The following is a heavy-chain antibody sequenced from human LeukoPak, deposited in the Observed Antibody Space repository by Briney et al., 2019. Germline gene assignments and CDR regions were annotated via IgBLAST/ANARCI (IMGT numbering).Heavy chain of an antibody. D-gene: IGHD6-19*01. CDR2: IWYGGSNK. CDR3: ARGDSSGWYYYYGMDV. V-gene: IGHV3-33*08. Sequence: GRSLRLSCAASGFTFSSYGMHWVRQAPGKGLEWVAVIWYGGSNKYYADSVKGRFTISRDNSKNTLYLQMNSLRAEDTAVYYCARGDSSGWYYYYGMDVWGQGTTVTVSS. CDR1: GFTFSSYG. J-gene: IGHJ6*02.